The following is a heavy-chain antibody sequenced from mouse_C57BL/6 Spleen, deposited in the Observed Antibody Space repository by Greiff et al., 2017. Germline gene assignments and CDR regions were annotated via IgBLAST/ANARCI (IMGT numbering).Heavy chain of an antibody. CDR2: IYPGGGYT. Sequence: QVQLQQSGAELVRPGTSVKMSCKASGYTFTNYWIGWAKQRPGHGLEWIGDIYPGGGYTNYNEKFKGKATLTADKSSSTAYMQFSSLTSEDSDIYYCARGDRDDYDGGYYFDYWGQGTTLTVSS. D-gene: IGHD2-4*01. CDR1: GYTFTNYW. J-gene: IGHJ2*01. CDR3: ARGDRDDYDGGYYFDY. V-gene: IGHV1-63*01.